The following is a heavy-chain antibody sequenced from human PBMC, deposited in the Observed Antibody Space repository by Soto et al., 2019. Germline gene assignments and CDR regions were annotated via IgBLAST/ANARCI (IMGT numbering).Heavy chain of an antibody. Sequence: SETLSLTCTVSGGSISSYYWSWIRQPPGKGLEWIGYIYYSGSTNYNPSLKGRVTISVDTSKNQFSLKLTSVTAADTAVYYCARDLWGYCGTDCYPLDVWGQGTTVTVSS. D-gene: IGHD2-21*02. J-gene: IGHJ6*02. CDR1: GGSISSYY. CDR2: IYYSGST. V-gene: IGHV4-59*01. CDR3: ARDLWGYCGTDCYPLDV.